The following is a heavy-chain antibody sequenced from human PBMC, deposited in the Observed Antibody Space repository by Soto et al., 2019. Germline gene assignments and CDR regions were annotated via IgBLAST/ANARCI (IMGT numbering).Heavy chain of an antibody. CDR1: GYTFTSYY. Sequence: QVQLVQSGAEVKKPGASVKVSCKASGYTFTSYYMHWVRQAPGQGLEWMGIINPNGGSTSYAQKFQGRVTMTRDTSTSTVYMELSSLRSEDTAVYYCCSSSWSAGWFDPWGQGTLVTVSS. V-gene: IGHV1-46*03. CDR3: CSSSWSAGWFDP. J-gene: IGHJ5*02. D-gene: IGHD6-13*01. CDR2: INPNGGST.